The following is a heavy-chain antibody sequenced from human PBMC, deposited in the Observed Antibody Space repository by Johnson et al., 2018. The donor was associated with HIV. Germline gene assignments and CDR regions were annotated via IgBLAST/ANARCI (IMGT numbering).Heavy chain of an antibody. D-gene: IGHD4-11*01. Sequence: VQLVESGGGEVQPGRSLRLSCAASGFTFSTYAMHWVRQAPGKGLEYVSGISSDGGSTYYANSVKGRFTISRDNSKNTLYLQMGSLRAEDMAVYYCASLTTDDAFDIWDQGTMVTVSS. CDR2: ISSDGGST. CDR1: GFTFSTYA. J-gene: IGHJ3*02. V-gene: IGHV3-64*01. CDR3: ASLTTDDAFDI.